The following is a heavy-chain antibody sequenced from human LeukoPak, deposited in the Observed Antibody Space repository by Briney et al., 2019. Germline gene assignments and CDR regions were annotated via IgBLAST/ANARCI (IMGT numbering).Heavy chain of an antibody. CDR1: GFTVSSNY. J-gene: IGHJ4*02. V-gene: IGHV3-53*01. CDR2: IYSGDST. D-gene: IGHD2-2*01. Sequence: GGSLRLSCAASGFTVSSNYMSWVRQAPGKGLEWVSVIYSGDSTYYADSVKGRFTISRGNSKNTLYLQMNSLRAEDTAVYYCAKTAQYCSSTSCPPDYWGQGTLVTVSS. CDR3: AKTAQYCSSTSCPPDY.